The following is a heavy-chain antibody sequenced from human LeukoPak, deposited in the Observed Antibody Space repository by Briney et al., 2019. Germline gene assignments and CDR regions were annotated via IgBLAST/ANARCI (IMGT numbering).Heavy chain of an antibody. Sequence: PSGTLSLTCAVSGGSISSSNWWCWVRQPPGKGLEWTGEIYHSGSTNYNPSLKSRVTISVDKSKNQFSLQLSSVTAADTAVYYCARLPPGYSGYDSFDYWGQGTLVTVPS. J-gene: IGHJ4*02. CDR1: GGSISSSNW. CDR3: ARLPPGYSGYDSFDY. D-gene: IGHD5-12*01. CDR2: IYHSGST. V-gene: IGHV4-4*02.